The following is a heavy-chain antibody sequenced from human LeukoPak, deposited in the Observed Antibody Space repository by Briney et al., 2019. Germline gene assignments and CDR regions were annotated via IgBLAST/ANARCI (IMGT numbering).Heavy chain of an antibody. CDR1: GFTFSSYW. D-gene: IGHD3-22*01. CDR3: AREDSSGYYWYDY. V-gene: IGHV3-7*01. J-gene: IGHJ4*02. CDR2: IKQDGSEK. Sequence: GGSLRLSCAASGFTFSSYWMSWVRQAQGKGLEWVANIKQDGSEKYYVDSVKGRFTISRDNAKNSLYLQMNSLRAEDTAVYYCAREDSSGYYWYDYWGQGTLVTVSS.